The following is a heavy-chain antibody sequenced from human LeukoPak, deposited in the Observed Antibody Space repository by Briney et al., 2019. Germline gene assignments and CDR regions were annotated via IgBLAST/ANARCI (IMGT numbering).Heavy chain of an antibody. J-gene: IGHJ4*02. Sequence: GGSLRLSCAVSGFTCGTYTMKWVRQAPGKALEWVSSISISSTYRYYADSVKGRFTMSRDNAKNSLFLQMNSLRAEDTAVYYCARDQPDTAFDYWGQGTLVTVSS. V-gene: IGHV3-21*01. D-gene: IGHD5-18*01. CDR1: GFTCGTYT. CDR3: ARDQPDTAFDY. CDR2: ISISSTYR.